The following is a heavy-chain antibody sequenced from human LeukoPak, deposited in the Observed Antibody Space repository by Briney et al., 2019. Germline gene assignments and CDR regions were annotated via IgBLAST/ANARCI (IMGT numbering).Heavy chain of an antibody. Sequence: GGSLRLSCAASGFTFSSYWMHWVRQAPGKGLVWVSRINSDGSSTSYADSVKGRFTISRDNAKNTLYLQMNSLRAEDTAVYYCARQGWNWLETEAGWFDPWGQGTLVTVSS. CDR1: GFTFSSYW. V-gene: IGHV3-74*01. CDR2: INSDGSST. D-gene: IGHD1-1*01. CDR3: ARQGWNWLETEAGWFDP. J-gene: IGHJ5*02.